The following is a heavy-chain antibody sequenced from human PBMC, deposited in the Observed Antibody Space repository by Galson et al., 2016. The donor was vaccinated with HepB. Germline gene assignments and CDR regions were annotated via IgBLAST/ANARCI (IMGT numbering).Heavy chain of an antibody. D-gene: IGHD2/OR15-2a*01. CDR1: GYTFTTSG. CDR2: ISTYSGNN. V-gene: IGHV1-18*01. CDR3: ARDVQYRFDS. J-gene: IGHJ4*02. Sequence: SVKVSCKASGYTFTTSGISWVRQAPGQGLEWMGWISTYSGNNKYAQKFHGGLPLTTNSSTPTAYMELRSLRFDDTALYYCARDVQYRFDSWGQGTLAIVSS.